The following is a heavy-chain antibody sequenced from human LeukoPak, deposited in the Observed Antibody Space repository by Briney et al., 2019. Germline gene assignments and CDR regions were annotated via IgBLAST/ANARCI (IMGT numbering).Heavy chain of an antibody. CDR1: GFAFSNYA. J-gene: IGHJ4*02. CDR3: AKDVCTSPRCLLYFDS. Sequence: GGSLRLSCTPSGFAFSNYAMSWVRQAPGKGREWVSGISGFNTYYADSVKGRFTILRDNSKNVLYMQMDRLRAEDTAVYSCAKDVCTSPRCLLYFDSWGQGTLVTVSS. CDR2: ISGFNT. V-gene: IGHV3-23*01. D-gene: IGHD2-8*01.